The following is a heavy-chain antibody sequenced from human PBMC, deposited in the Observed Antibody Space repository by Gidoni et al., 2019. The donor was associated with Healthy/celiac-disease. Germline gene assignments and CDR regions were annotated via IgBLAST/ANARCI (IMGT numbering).Heavy chain of an antibody. CDR3: ARDLVVPAATRGWFDP. J-gene: IGHJ5*02. CDR2: IYTSGST. V-gene: IGHV4-4*07. CDR1: GGSISSYY. D-gene: IGHD2-2*01. Sequence: QVQLQESGPGLVKPSETLSLTCTVSGGSISSYYWSWIRQPAGKGLEWIGRIYTSGSTNYNPSLKSRVTMSVDTSKNQFSLKLSSVTAADTAVYYCARDLVVPAATRGWFDPWGQGTLVTVSS.